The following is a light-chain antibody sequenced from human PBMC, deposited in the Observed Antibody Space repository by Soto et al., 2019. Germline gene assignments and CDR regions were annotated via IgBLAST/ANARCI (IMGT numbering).Light chain of an antibody. CDR1: QSVSSSF. Sequence: EIVLTQYTGTLSLYPGERATLSCRASQSVSSSFFAWYQQKPGQAPRLLIYGAYSRATGIRDRFSGSVTGTDFTLTISRLEPEDLAVYYCQQYDSSPWTFGQGTKVEIK. CDR2: GAY. J-gene: IGKJ1*01. CDR3: QQYDSSPWT. V-gene: IGKV3-20*01.